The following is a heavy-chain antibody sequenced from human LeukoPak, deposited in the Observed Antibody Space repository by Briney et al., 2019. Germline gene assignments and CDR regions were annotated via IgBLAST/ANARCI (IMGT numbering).Heavy chain of an antibody. D-gene: IGHD3-16*01. CDR2: IYNSGTT. CDR1: GGPIGTYS. CDR3: VRQGGS. Sequence: SETLSLTCTVSGGPIGTYSWSWIRQPPGKGLEWIGNIYNSGTTNYNPSLMSRVTISVDTSKNQFSLKLSSVTAADTAVYYCVRQGGSWGQGTLVTVSS. J-gene: IGHJ5*02. V-gene: IGHV4-59*01.